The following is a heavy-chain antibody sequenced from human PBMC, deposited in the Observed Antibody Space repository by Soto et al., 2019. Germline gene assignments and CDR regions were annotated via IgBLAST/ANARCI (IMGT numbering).Heavy chain of an antibody. CDR2: ISYDGSNK. J-gene: IGHJ6*02. V-gene: IGHV3-30-3*01. CDR3: ARDNYGMDV. CDR1: GFTFSSYA. Sequence: QVQLVESGGGVVQPGRSLRLSCAASGFTFSSYAMHWVRQAPGKGLEWVAVISYDGSNKYYADSVKGRFTISRDNSKNPLYLQMNSLRAEDTAVYYCARDNYGMDVWGQGTTVTVSS.